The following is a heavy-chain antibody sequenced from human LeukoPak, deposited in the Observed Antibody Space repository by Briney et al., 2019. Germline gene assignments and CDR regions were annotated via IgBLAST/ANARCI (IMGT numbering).Heavy chain of an antibody. Sequence: SETLSLTCTVSGGSISSSSYYWGWIRQPPGRGLEWIGTIYNSGSTYYNPSLKSRVTISADTSKNQFSLKLSSVTAADTAVYYCAREGTGPMGDSGFDYWGQGTLVTVSS. V-gene: IGHV4-39*07. CDR3: AREGTGPMGDSGFDY. CDR1: GGSISSSSYY. CDR2: IYNSGST. J-gene: IGHJ4*02. D-gene: IGHD3-16*01.